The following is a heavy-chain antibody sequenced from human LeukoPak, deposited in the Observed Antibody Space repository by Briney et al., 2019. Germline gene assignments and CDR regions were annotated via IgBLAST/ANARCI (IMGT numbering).Heavy chain of an antibody. D-gene: IGHD1-7*01. Sequence: GGSLRLSCAASGFTFTSYNMNWVRQAPGKGLEWVSYISSSSTTIYYADSVKGRFTISRDNAKNSLWLQMNSLRAEDTAVYYCAMGTTKTSPFDNWGQGTLVTVSS. CDR3: AMGTTKTSPFDN. J-gene: IGHJ4*02. CDR1: GFTFTSYN. V-gene: IGHV3-48*01. CDR2: ISSSSTTI.